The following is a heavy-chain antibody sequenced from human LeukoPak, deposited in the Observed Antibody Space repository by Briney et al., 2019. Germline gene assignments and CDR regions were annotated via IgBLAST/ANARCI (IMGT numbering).Heavy chain of an antibody. J-gene: IGHJ5*02. CDR2: IFYSGST. V-gene: IGHV4-39*07. CDR3: ARSRLGLARRHNWFDP. D-gene: IGHD3-16*01. CDR1: SGSISTSNYY. Sequence: SETLSLTCTVSSGSISTSNYYWGWVRQPPGKALEWIGNIFYSGSTYYSPSLKSRVTISLDTSRNQFSLKLSSVTAADTAVYYCARSRLGLARRHNWFDPWGQGTLVTVSS.